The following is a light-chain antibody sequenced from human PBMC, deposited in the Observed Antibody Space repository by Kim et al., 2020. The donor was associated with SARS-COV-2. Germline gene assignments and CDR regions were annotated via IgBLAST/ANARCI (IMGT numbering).Light chain of an antibody. CDR2: RDS. CDR1: NIGSKN. Sequence: SYELTQPLSVSVALGQTARITCGGNNIGSKNVHWYQQKPGQAPVLVIYRDSNRPSGIPERFSGSNSGNTATLTISRAQAGDEADYYCQVWDSSLGVFGTG. J-gene: IGLJ1*01. CDR3: QVWDSSLGV. V-gene: IGLV3-9*01.